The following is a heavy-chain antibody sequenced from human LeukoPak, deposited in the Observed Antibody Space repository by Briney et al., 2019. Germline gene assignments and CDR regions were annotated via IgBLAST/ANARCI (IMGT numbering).Heavy chain of an antibody. Sequence: PGGSLRLSCAASGFTFSDHYMDWVRQAPGRGVEWGGRIRNKANRYTLEYAACVKGRITISRDESKNLLFLQMNSLKTEDTAVYYCARVSQARYYFDYWGQGTLVTVSS. D-gene: IGHD2/OR15-2a*01. CDR3: ARVSQARYYFDY. V-gene: IGHV3-72*01. CDR1: GFTFSDHY. J-gene: IGHJ4*02. CDR2: IRNKANRYTL.